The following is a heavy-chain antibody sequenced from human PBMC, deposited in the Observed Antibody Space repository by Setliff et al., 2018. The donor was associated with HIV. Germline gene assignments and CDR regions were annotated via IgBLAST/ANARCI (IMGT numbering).Heavy chain of an antibody. CDR2: ISGAGATT. V-gene: IGHV3-23*01. D-gene: IGHD4-17*01. CDR1: GFTFSSYG. Sequence: GGSLRLSCAASGFTFSSYGMHWVRQAPGKGLEWVAGISGAGATTYYADSVKGRFTISRDNSKDTLYLRMNSLRAEDTAVYYCAKDGYSDYLNSYFDYWGQGTLVTVSS. J-gene: IGHJ4*02. CDR3: AKDGYSDYLNSYFDY.